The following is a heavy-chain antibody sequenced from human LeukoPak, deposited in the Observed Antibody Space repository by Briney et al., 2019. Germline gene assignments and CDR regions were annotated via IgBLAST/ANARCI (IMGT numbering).Heavy chain of an antibody. CDR3: AKKTGHSSGWYWDY. CDR2: ISSRSSYI. J-gene: IGHJ4*02. V-gene: IGHV3-21*04. CDR1: GFTFSNHI. Sequence: GGSLRLSCAASGFTFSNHIINWVRQAPGKGLEWVSGISSRSSYIYYADSVKGRFTISRDNAKNSLYLQMNSLRAEDTAIYYCAKKTGHSSGWYWDYWGLGTLVTVSS. D-gene: IGHD6-19*01.